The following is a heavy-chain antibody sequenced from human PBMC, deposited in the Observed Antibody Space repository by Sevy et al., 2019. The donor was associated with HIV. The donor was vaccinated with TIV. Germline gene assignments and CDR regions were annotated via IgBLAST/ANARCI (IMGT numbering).Heavy chain of an antibody. V-gene: IGHV3-7*01. Sequence: GASLRLSCAASGFTFSSYWMSWVRQAPGKGLEWVANIKQDGREKYYVDSVKGRFTISRDNAKNSLYLQMKSLRAEDTAVYYCARGGETLYDFWSGYYTASVGDYWGQGTLVTVSS. CDR2: IKQDGREK. CDR3: ARGGETLYDFWSGYYTASVGDY. D-gene: IGHD3-3*01. CDR1: GFTFSSYW. J-gene: IGHJ4*02.